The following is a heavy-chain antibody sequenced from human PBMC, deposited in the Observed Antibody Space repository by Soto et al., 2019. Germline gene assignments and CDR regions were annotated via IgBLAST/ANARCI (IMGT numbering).Heavy chain of an antibody. CDR2: TRNKANSYTT. D-gene: IGHD2-2*01. Sequence: GGSLRLSCAASGFTFSDHYMDWVRQAPGKGLEWVGRTRNKANSYTTEYAASVKGRFTISRDDSKNSLYLQMNSLKTEDTAVYYCARVQLLRDAFDIWGQGTMVTVSS. CDR3: ARVQLLRDAFDI. CDR1: GFTFSDHY. J-gene: IGHJ3*02. V-gene: IGHV3-72*01.